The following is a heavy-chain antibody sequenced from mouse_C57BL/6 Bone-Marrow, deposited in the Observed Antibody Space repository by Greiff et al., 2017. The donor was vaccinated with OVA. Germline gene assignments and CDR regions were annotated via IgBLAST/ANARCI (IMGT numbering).Heavy chain of an antibody. CDR2: IDPENGDT. CDR3: IKLAAWFAY. D-gene: IGHD4-1*01. V-gene: IGHV14-4*01. CDR1: GFNIKDDY. J-gene: IGHJ3*01. Sequence: EVKLMESGAELVRPGASVKLSCTASGFNIKDDYMHWVKQRPEQGLEWIGWIDPENGDTEYASKFQGKATITADTSSNTAYLQLCSLTSEDTAVYYCIKLAAWFAYWGQGTLVTVSA.